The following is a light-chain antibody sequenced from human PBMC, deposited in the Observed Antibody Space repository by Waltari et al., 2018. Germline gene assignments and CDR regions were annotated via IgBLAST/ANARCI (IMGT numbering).Light chain of an antibody. CDR1: NLGTKY. J-gene: IGLJ3*02. CDR2: QDN. V-gene: IGLV3-1*01. CDR3: QAWDSGSGVV. Sequence: SYEVTQPPSVSVSPGQTARITCSGDNLGTKYACWYQQKPGQSPVLVIYQDNKRPSGIPERFAGFNSGNTATLTISGTQAMDEADYYGQAWDSGSGVVFGGGTKLTVL.